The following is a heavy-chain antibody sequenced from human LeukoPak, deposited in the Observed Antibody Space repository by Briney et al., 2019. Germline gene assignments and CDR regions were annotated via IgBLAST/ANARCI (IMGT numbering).Heavy chain of an antibody. Sequence: GRSLRLSCAASGFTFSSYAMLWVRQAPGKGLEWVAVISYDGGNKYYADSVKGRFTISRGNSKNTLYLQMNSLRAEDTAVYYCARGDCGGDCYWFDYWGQGTLVTVSS. CDR2: ISYDGGNK. CDR3: ARGDCGGDCYWFDY. V-gene: IGHV3-30*04. J-gene: IGHJ4*02. CDR1: GFTFSSYA. D-gene: IGHD2-21*02.